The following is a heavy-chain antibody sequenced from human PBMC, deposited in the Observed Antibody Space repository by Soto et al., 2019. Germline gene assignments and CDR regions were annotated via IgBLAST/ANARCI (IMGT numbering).Heavy chain of an antibody. D-gene: IGHD6-6*01. J-gene: IGHJ4*02. CDR2: IYSGGST. CDR1: GFTVSSNY. Sequence: GGSLRLSCAASGFTVSSNYMSWVRQAPGKGLEWVSVIYSGGSTYYADSVKGRFTISRDNSKNTLYLQMNSLRAEDTAVYYCARDSYSSSSHPRTYWGQGNLVTVSS. V-gene: IGHV3-53*01. CDR3: ARDSYSSSSHPRTY.